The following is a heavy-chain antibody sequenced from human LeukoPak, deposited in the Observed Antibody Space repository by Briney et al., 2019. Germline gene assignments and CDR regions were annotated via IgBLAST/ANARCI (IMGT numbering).Heavy chain of an antibody. V-gene: IGHV3-7*01. CDR1: GFTFSSYW. Sequence: GGSLRLSCGASGFTFSSYWMSCVRQARGGGREGVANIKQDGSEKYYVDSVKGPFTISRDNAKNSLYLQTNSLRAEDTAVYSCARDKVDYDLDYWGQGTLVTVSS. D-gene: IGHD4-17*01. CDR2: IKQDGSEK. J-gene: IGHJ4*02. CDR3: ARDKVDYDLDY.